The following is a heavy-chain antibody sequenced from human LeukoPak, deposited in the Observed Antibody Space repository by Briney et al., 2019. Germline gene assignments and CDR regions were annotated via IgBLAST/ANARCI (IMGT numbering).Heavy chain of an antibody. CDR3: SRDLAVSYDYVWGSFAGY. Sequence: GGSLRLSCAASGFAFSSYEMNWVRQAPGKGLEWISYISSSGTTKYYADSVKGRFTISRDNAKNSLYLQMNSLRAEDTAVYYRSRDLAVSYDYVWGSFAGYWGQGTLVTVSS. V-gene: IGHV3-48*03. J-gene: IGHJ4*02. CDR1: GFAFSSYE. CDR2: ISSSGTTK. D-gene: IGHD3-16*01.